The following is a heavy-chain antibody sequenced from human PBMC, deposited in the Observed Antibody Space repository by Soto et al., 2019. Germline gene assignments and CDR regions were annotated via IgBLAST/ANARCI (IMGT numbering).Heavy chain of an antibody. CDR1: GFTFSSFA. D-gene: IGHD1-26*01. CDR3: AKMGGNYHREIDY. CDR2: VVDSGGST. Sequence: EVQLLESGGGLVQPGGSLRLYCGASGFTFSSFAMSWVRQAPGKGLEWVSAVVDSGGSTYYGDSVKGRFTISRDNSKNPLYLQMNSLRVADTAVYFCAKMGGNYHREIDYWGQGTLVTVSS. V-gene: IGHV3-23*01. J-gene: IGHJ4*02.